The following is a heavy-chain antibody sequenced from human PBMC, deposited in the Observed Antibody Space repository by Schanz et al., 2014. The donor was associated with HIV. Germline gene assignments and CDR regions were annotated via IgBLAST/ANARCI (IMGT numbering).Heavy chain of an antibody. J-gene: IGHJ4*02. Sequence: QVQLVESGGGVVQPGRSLRLSCAASGFTFSSYGMHWVRQAPGRGLEWVALISHDGSNKYYADSVKGRFTISRDNAKNSLFLQMNSLRAEDTAVYYCARVPRWLQPHFDYWGQGTLVTVSS. CDR1: GFTFSSYG. CDR2: ISHDGSNK. V-gene: IGHV3-33*05. CDR3: ARVPRWLQPHFDY. D-gene: IGHD5-12*01.